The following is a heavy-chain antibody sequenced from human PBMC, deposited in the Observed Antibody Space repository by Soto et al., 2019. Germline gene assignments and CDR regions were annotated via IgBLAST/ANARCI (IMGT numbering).Heavy chain of an antibody. Sequence: QVQLQESGPGLVKPSETLSLTCTVSGGSISSYYWSWIQQPPGKGLEWIGYIYYSGSTNYNPSLKSRVTISVDTSKDQFSLKLSSVTAADTAVYYCASTGYSYGWGHWGQGTLVTVSS. CDR3: ASTGYSYGWGH. D-gene: IGHD5-18*01. CDR1: GGSISSYY. CDR2: IYYSGST. J-gene: IGHJ4*02. V-gene: IGHV4-59*01.